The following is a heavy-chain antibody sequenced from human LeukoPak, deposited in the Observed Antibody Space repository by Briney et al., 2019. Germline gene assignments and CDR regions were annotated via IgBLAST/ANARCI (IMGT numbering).Heavy chain of an antibody. CDR1: GYTFTSYG. D-gene: IGHD3-16*01. CDR3: ARDLRAGGPSGMDV. Sequence: ASVKVSCKASGYTFTSYGISWVRQAPGQGLEWMGWVSAYNGNTNYAQKLQGRVTMTTDTSTSTAYMELRSLRSDDTAVYYCARDLRAGGPSGMDVWGQGTTVTVSS. J-gene: IGHJ6*02. V-gene: IGHV1-18*01. CDR2: VSAYNGNT.